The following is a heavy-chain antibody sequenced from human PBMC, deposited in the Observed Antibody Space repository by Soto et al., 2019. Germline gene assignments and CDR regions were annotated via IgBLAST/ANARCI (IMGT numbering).Heavy chain of an antibody. J-gene: IGHJ4*02. CDR1: GFTFSSYA. Sequence: GGSLRLSCAASGFTFSSYAMSWVRQAPGKGLEWVSAISGSGGSTYYADSVKGRFTISRDNCKNTLYLQMNSLRAEDTAVYYCAKQDVYSSGWYEGVKGATRRLFDYWGQGTLVTVSS. D-gene: IGHD6-19*01. CDR3: AKQDVYSSGWYEGVKGATRRLFDY. CDR2: ISGSGGST. V-gene: IGHV3-23*01.